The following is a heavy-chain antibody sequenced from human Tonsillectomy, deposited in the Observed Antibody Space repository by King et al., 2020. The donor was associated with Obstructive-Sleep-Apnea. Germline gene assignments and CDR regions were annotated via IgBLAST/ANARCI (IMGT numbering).Heavy chain of an antibody. CDR3: ARHHGSVTTYFDY. J-gene: IGHJ4*02. D-gene: IGHD4-17*01. CDR2: LYTSVWT. V-gene: IGHV4-39*01. CDR1: GGSISSGSKY. Sequence: QLQESGPGLVKPSETLSLTCTVSGGSISSGSKYWGRNRQPPGKGLWRSGSLYTSVWTYNNPSPKSRDTISVDTSKNKFSLKLRVVTAADTAVYHCARHHGSVTTYFDYWGQGTLVTVSS.